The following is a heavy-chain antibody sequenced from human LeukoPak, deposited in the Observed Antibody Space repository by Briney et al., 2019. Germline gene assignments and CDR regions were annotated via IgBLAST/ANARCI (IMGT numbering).Heavy chain of an antibody. CDR1: GGSRNSYY. CDR3: ARGLSSWSGGHYFDS. CDR2: IYATGPT. J-gene: IGHJ4*02. Sequence: SETLSLTCAVSGGSRNSYYWIWIRQSAEEGLEWIGRIYATGPTNYSPSLKSRITMSADTYKHQFSLPLSSTTAADTAIYYCARGLSSWSGGHYFDSWGQGALVVVSS. D-gene: IGHD3-3*01. V-gene: IGHV4-4*07.